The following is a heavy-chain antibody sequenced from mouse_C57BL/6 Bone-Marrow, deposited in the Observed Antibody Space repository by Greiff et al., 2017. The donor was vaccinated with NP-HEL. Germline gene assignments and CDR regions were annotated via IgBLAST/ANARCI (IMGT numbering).Heavy chain of an antibody. CDR1: GFSLTSYG. D-gene: IGHD2-3*01. V-gene: IGHV2-2*01. J-gene: IGHJ4*01. CDR2: LWSGGST. Sequence: QVQLQQSGPGLVQPSQSLSITCTVSGFSLTSYGVHWVRQSPGKGLEWLGVLWSGGSTDSTAAFISSLSISKDNSKSQVFFKMNSLQADDTAIYYCARKIRWLLPSHAMDYWGQGTSVTVSS. CDR3: ARKIRWLLPSHAMDY.